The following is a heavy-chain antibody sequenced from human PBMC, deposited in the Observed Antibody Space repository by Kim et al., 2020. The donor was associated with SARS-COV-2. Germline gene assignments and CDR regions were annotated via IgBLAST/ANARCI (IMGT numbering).Heavy chain of an antibody. CDR2: IDWDDDK. Sequence: SGPTLVNPTQTLTLTCTFSGFSLSTSGMCVSWIRQPPGKALEWLARIDWDDDKYYSTSLKTRLTISKDTSKNQVVLTMTNMDPVDTATYYCARSHFGGSYYLMDVWGQGTTVTVSS. V-gene: IGHV2-70*11. CDR3: ARSHFGGSYYLMDV. CDR1: GFSLSTSGMC. D-gene: IGHD3-10*01. J-gene: IGHJ6*02.